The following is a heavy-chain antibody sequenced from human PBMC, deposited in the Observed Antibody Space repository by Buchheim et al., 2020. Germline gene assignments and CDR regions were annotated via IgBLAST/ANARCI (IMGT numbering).Heavy chain of an antibody. V-gene: IGHV5-51*01. J-gene: IGHJ4*02. CDR2: IYPRDSDM. CDR3: VRGSGYCSSTRCYLFDY. Sequence: EVQLVQSGAEVKKPGESLKISCKGSGYSFTDYWIGWVRQMPGKGLEWMGMIYPRDSDMRYIPSFQGQVTISADKPISSAYLQWSSLKASDTAMYYCVRGSGYCSSTRCYLFDYWGQGTL. D-gene: IGHD2-2*01. CDR1: GYSFTDYW.